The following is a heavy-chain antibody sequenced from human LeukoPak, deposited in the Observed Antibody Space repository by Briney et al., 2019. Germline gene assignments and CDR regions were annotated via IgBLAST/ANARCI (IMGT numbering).Heavy chain of an antibody. CDR2: ISYDGSNK. CDR3: ARVLLWFGDLSSYMDV. D-gene: IGHD3-10*01. Sequence: PGGSLRLSCAASGFTFSSYGMHWVRQAPGKGLEWVAVISYDGSNKYYADSVKGRFTISRDNSKNTLYPQMNSLRAEDTAVYYCARVLLWFGDLSSYMDVWGKGTTVTVSS. J-gene: IGHJ6*03. V-gene: IGHV3-30*19. CDR1: GFTFSSYG.